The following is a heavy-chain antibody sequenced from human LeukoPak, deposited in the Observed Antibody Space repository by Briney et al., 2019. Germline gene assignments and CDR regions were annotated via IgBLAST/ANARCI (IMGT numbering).Heavy chain of an antibody. CDR1: GFTFSSYA. CDR2: ISGSGVGT. V-gene: IGHV3-23*01. Sequence: QPGGSLSLSRAASGFTFSSYAMTWVRPAPGKGLEWVSVISGSGVGTYYADSVKGRFTVSRDNSKNTLYLQMKSLRAEDTAVYYCARDFYCSRTSCYAPSFDYWGQGTLVTVSS. D-gene: IGHD2-2*01. J-gene: IGHJ4*02. CDR3: ARDFYCSRTSCYAPSFDY.